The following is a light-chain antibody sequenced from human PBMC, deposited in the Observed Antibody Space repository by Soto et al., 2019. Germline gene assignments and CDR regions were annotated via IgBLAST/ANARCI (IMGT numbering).Light chain of an antibody. V-gene: IGKV3-20*01. CDR1: QSVSSSY. Sequence: EIVLTQSPGTLSLSPGERATLSCRASQSVSSSYLAWYQQKPGQAPRLLIYGASSRATGIPDRFSDSASGTDFTLTISRLEPEDFAVYYCQQYGSSPLFTFGPGTKVDIK. CDR2: GAS. J-gene: IGKJ3*01. CDR3: QQYGSSPLFT.